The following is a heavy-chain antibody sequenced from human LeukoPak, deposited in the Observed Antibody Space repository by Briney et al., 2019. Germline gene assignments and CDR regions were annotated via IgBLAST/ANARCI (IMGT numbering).Heavy chain of an antibody. Sequence: SVKVSCXASGGSFSDYPINWVRQAPGQGLEWLGGIIPKYSASNYAQAFQGRVTITADESTNTVYMEMSGLRPDDTAVYYCVRPDRIFGVPAAFDAWGQGTLVAVSS. CDR2: IIPKYSAS. V-gene: IGHV1-69*13. CDR1: GGSFSDYP. J-gene: IGHJ3*01. CDR3: VRPDRIFGVPAAFDA. D-gene: IGHD3-3*02.